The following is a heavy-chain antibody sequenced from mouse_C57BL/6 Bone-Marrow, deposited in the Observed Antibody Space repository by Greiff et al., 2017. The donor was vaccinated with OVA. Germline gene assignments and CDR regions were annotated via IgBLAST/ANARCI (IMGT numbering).Heavy chain of an antibody. CDR3: ARKYHGSSPFAY. D-gene: IGHD1-1*01. Sequence: QVQLQQSGAELARPGASVKLSCKASGYTFTSYGISWVKQRTGQGLEWIGEIYPRSGNTYYNEKFKGKATLTADKSSSTAYMELRSLTSEDSAVYFCARKYHGSSPFAYWGQGTLVTVSA. CDR2: IYPRSGNT. CDR1: GYTFTSYG. J-gene: IGHJ3*01. V-gene: IGHV1-81*01.